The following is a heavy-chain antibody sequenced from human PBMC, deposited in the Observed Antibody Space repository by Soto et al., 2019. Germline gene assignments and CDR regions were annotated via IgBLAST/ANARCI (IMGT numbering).Heavy chain of an antibody. CDR1: GGSISSYY. J-gene: IGHJ6*03. CDR3: ARAVSGGFYYYYHLAV. Sequence: SETLSLTCTVSGGSISSYYWSWIRQPPGKGLEWIGYIYYSGSTNYNPSLKSRVTISVDTSKNQFSLKLSSVTAADTAVYYCARAVSGGFYYYYHLAVWGKGTTVTVSS. CDR2: IYYSGST. V-gene: IGHV4-59*01.